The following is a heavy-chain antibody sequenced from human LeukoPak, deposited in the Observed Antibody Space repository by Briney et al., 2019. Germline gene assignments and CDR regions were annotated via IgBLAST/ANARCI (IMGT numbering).Heavy chain of an antibody. V-gene: IGHV4-61*02. Sequence: PSETLSLTCTVSGGSISSGSHYWSWIRQPAGKGLEWIGRITTSGDTTYNPPLKSRLTISVDTSRNHFSLNLRSVTAADTAVYYCARGYNSRSTFDVWGQGTVVTVSS. CDR3: ARGYNSRSTFDV. D-gene: IGHD6-13*01. CDR2: ITTSGDT. J-gene: IGHJ3*01. CDR1: GGSISSGSHY.